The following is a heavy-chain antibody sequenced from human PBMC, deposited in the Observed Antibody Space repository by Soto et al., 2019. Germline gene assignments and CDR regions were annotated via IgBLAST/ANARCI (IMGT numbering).Heavy chain of an antibody. CDR1: GGSISSGDYY. V-gene: IGHV4-30-4*01. J-gene: IGHJ5*02. CDR2: IYYSGST. CDR3: ARGEGETTVVTPEWFDP. D-gene: IGHD4-17*01. Sequence: PSETLSLTCTVSGGSISSGDYYWSWIRQPPGKGLEWIGYIYYSGSTYYNPSLKSRVTISVDTSKNQFSLKLSSVTAADTAVYYCARGEGETTVVTPEWFDPWGQGTLVTVSS.